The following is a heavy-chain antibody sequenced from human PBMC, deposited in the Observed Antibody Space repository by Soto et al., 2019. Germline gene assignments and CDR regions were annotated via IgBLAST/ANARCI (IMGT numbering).Heavy chain of an antibody. CDR3: ARDSPPYDYVWGSLDY. V-gene: IGHV3-33*01. CDR2: IWYDGSNK. J-gene: IGHJ4*02. CDR1: GFTFSSYG. Sequence: QPGGSLRLSCAASGFTFSSYGMHWVRQAPGKGLEWVAVIWYDGSNKYYADSVKGRFTISRDNSKNTLYLQMNSLRAEDTAVYYCARDSPPYDYVWGSLDYWGQGTLVTVSS. D-gene: IGHD3-16*01.